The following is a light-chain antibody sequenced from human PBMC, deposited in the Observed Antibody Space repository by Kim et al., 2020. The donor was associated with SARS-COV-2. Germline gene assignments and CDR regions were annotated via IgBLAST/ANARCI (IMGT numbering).Light chain of an antibody. J-gene: IGKJ2*01. CDR3: QHYSRFPYT. V-gene: IGKV1-5*03. CDR2: LAS. Sequence: SAYIGDRVTITGRASQMIDTWLAWYQQKPGKAPKLLIYLASTLENGVPPRFSGSGSGAEFTLTINSLQPDDFATYYCQHYSRFPYTFGQGTKLEI. CDR1: QMIDTW.